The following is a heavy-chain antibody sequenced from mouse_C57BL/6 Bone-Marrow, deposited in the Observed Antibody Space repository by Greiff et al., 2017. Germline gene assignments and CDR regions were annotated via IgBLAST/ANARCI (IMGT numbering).Heavy chain of an antibody. CDR3: ARIEVGRPYYFDY. D-gene: IGHD2-14*01. CDR1: GYTFTSYG. V-gene: IGHV1-81*01. CDR2: IYPRSGNT. J-gene: IGHJ2*01. Sequence: QVQLQQSGAELARPGASVKLSCKASGYTFTSYGISWVKQRTGKGLEWIGEIYPRSGNTYYNEKFKGKATLSADKSSSTAYMELRSLTSEDSAVYFCARIEVGRPYYFDYWGQGTTLTVSS.